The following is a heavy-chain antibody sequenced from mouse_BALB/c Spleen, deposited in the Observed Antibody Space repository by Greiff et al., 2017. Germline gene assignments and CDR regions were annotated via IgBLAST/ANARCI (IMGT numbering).Heavy chain of an antibody. CDR2: IDPSDSET. V-gene: IGHV1S127*01. D-gene: IGHD2-2*01. J-gene: IGHJ2*01. CDR3: ARDGIYYGYDVDY. Sequence: QVQLQQSGPQLVRPGASVKISCKASGYSFTSYWMHWVKQRPGQGLEWIGMIDPSDSETRLNQKFKDKATLTVDKSTSTAYMQLSSPTSEDSAVYYCARDGIYYGYDVDYWGQGTTLTVSS. CDR1: GYSFTSYW.